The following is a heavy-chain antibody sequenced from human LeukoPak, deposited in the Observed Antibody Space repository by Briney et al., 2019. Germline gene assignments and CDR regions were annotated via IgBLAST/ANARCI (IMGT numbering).Heavy chain of an antibody. CDR1: GGSISSSSYY. J-gene: IGHJ3*02. CDR2: IYYSGST. CDR3: ARERDSSGYYPDAFDI. D-gene: IGHD3-22*01. V-gene: IGHV4-39*07. Sequence: SETLSLTCTVSGGSISSSSYYWGWIRQPPGKGLEWIGSIYYSGSTYYNPSLKSRVTISVDTSKNQFSLKLSSVTAADTAVYYCARERDSSGYYPDAFDIWGQGTMVTVSS.